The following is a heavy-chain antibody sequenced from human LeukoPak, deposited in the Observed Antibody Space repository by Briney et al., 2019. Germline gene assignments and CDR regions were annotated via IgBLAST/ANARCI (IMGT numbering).Heavy chain of an antibody. V-gene: IGHV1-46*01. CDR1: GYTFTSYY. CDR2: INPSGGST. J-gene: IGHJ4*02. CDR3: ARAYSNSSPFDY. Sequence: ASVEVSCKASGYTFTSYYVYWVRQAPGQGLEWMGIINPSGGSTSYAQKFQGRVTMTRDTSTSTVYMELSSLRSEDTAVYYCARAYSNSSPFDYWGQGTLVTVSS. D-gene: IGHD6-6*01.